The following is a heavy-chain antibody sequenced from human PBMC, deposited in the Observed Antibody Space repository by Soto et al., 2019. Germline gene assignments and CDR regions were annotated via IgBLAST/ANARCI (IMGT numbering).Heavy chain of an antibody. CDR3: AHRKGGTFDY. CDR2: IYWSDER. V-gene: IGHV2-5*01. J-gene: IGHJ4*02. Sequence: SGPTLVNPTQTLTLTCTFSGFSLSTSGAAVGWIRQPPGKALEWLALIYWSDERHSSPSLKSRLTITKDTSKNQVVLTMTNMDPVDTATYYCAHRKGGTFDYWGQGTLVTVSS. D-gene: IGHD1-26*01. CDR1: GFSLSTSGAA.